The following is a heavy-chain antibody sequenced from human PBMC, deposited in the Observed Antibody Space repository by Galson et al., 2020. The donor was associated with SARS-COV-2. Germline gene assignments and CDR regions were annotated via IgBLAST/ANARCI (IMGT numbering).Heavy chain of an antibody. CDR3: ARVRVDTGIPREFDI. CDR1: GGSFGGDF. Sequence: TLSLTCTVSGGSFGGDFWTWIRQPPGKGLEWIGQINHSGNTNYNPSLKSRVTISVDRSMKQFSLRLISVAAADTAMYYCARVRVDTGIPREFDIWGQGTMVTVSS. CDR2: INHSGNT. V-gene: IGHV4-34*01. J-gene: IGHJ3*02. D-gene: IGHD5-18*01.